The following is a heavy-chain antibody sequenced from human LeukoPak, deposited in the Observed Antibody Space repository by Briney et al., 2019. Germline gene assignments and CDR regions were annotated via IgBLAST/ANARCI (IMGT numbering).Heavy chain of an antibody. CDR1: GFTFSSYW. Sequence: GGSLRLSCAASGFTFSSYWMSWVRQAPGKGLEWVANIKQDGSEKYYVDSVKGRFTISRDNSKNTLYLQMNSLRTEDTAVYYCAKSRGVTSVTTGGYFDYWGQGILVTVSS. V-gene: IGHV3-7*01. D-gene: IGHD4-17*01. CDR2: IKQDGSEK. CDR3: AKSRGVTSVTTGGYFDY. J-gene: IGHJ4*02.